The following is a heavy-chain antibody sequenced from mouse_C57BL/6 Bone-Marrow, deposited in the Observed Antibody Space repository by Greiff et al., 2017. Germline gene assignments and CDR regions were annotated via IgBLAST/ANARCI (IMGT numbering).Heavy chain of an antibody. Sequence: GGGLVQPKGSLTLSCAASGFSFNTYAMNWVRQAPGKGLEWVARIRSKSNNYATYYADSVKDRFTISRDDSESMLYLQMNNLKTEDTAMYYCVRPSNWDSYYFDYWGQGTTLTVSS. CDR3: VRPSNWDSYYFDY. CDR2: IRSKSNNYAT. D-gene: IGHD4-1*01. V-gene: IGHV10-1*01. J-gene: IGHJ2*01. CDR1: GFSFNTYA.